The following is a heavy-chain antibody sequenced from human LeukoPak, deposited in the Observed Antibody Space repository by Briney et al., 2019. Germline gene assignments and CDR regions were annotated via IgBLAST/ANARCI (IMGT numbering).Heavy chain of an antibody. CDR2: INPSRNT. CDR1: GGSINSYY. D-gene: IGHD3-3*01. V-gene: IGHV4-34*01. J-gene: IGHJ4*02. CDR3: ARRYDFWSGYPPPLDY. Sequence: SETLSLTCTVSGGSINSYYWSWIRQPPGKGLEWIGQINPSRNTNYNPSLKSRVTISVDTSKKQFSLKLSSVTAADTAVYYCARRYDFWSGYPPPLDYWGQGTLVTVSS.